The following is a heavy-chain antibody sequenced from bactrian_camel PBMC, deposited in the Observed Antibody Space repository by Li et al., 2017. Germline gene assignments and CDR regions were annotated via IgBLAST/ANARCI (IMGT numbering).Heavy chain of an antibody. CDR1: GLAFGV. CDR2: INSDGTT. J-gene: IGHJ4*01. D-gene: IGHD1*01. Sequence: VQLVESGGGTVQAGGSLRLSCTASGLAFGVMAWSRQAPGKERELVARINSDGTTHYTDSVKGRFTISQDNAKDTVYLQMNSLKPEDTAMYYCNAKLEVGYSGSWCTEVSDYWGQGTQVTVS. V-gene: IGHV3S53*01. CDR3: NAKLEVGYSGSWCTEVSDY.